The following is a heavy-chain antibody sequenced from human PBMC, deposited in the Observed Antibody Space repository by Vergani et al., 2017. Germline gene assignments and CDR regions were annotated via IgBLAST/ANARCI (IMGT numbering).Heavy chain of an antibody. CDR3: ARVDTQVPATSHFYYMDV. Sequence: QVQLQESGPGLVKPSQTLSLTCAVSGGSISSGDHCWTWLRQRPGKGLGGIGYIFYSGTTYDNPSIRRRLTISVDTSQNQFSLKLRSVTAAATAVYYCARVDTQVPATSHFYYMDVWGKGTTVVVSS. D-gene: IGHD6-25*01. V-gene: IGHV4-31*11. CDR1: GGSISSGDHC. CDR2: IFYSGTT. J-gene: IGHJ6*03.